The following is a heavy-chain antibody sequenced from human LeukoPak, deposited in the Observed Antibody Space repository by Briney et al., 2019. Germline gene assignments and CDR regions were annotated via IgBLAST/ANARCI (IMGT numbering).Heavy chain of an antibody. V-gene: IGHV1-2*02. Sequence: GASVKVSCETSGHTFTGNYIHWVRQAPGQGLEWMGWLNPNSGATRFAQKFQDRVTLTTGTHISTAFMELSSLRPDDTALYFCAKDVIYPLPPPTTVVKRYFESWGQGTLVTVSS. D-gene: IGHD4-11*01. CDR2: LNPNSGAT. CDR1: GHTFTGNY. J-gene: IGHJ4*02. CDR3: AKDVIYPLPPPTTVVKRYFES.